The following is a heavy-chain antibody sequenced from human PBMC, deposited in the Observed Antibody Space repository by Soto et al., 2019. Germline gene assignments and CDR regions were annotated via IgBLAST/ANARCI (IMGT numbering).Heavy chain of an antibody. J-gene: IGHJ4*02. D-gene: IGHD3-3*01. CDR2: IHSSGAT. V-gene: IGHV3-53*01. CDR1: GFTFSSYA. CDR3: AREARDRSGYYNIDH. Sequence: PAGTLRLSCAASGFTFSSYAMSWVRQSPGKGLEWVSVIHSSGATMYAESVRGRLTISRDNSQSTVHLQMNSLRVDDTAVYYCAREARDRSGYYNIDHWGQGTLVTVSS.